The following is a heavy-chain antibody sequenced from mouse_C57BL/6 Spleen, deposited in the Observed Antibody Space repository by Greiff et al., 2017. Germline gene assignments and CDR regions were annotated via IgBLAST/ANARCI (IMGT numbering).Heavy chain of an antibody. J-gene: IGHJ2*01. D-gene: IGHD1-1*01. CDR3: ARPYYYGSSYYFDY. CDR2: ISSGSSTI. CDR1: GFTFSDYG. Sequence: VQLKESGGGLVKPGGSLKLSCAASGFTFSDYGMHWVRQAPEKGLEWVAYISSGSSTIYYADTVKGRFTISRDNAKNTLFLQMTRLRSEDTAMYYSARPYYYGSSYYFDYWGQGTTLTVSS. V-gene: IGHV5-17*01.